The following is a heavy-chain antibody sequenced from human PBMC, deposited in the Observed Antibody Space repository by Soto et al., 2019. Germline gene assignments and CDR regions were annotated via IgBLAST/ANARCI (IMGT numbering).Heavy chain of an antibody. CDR1: GFTFRNYA. J-gene: IGHJ4*02. CDR3: AKASGESYPGSRLFDY. D-gene: IGHD3-10*01. Sequence: EVQLLESGGGLVQPGGSLRLSCVASGFTFRNYAMNWVRQAPGKGLEWVSVITNTGGDTLNADSVKGRFTISRDNSKNTLYLKMNSLRAEDAATYYCAKASGESYPGSRLFDYWGQGTRVTVSS. CDR2: ITNTGGDT. V-gene: IGHV3-23*01.